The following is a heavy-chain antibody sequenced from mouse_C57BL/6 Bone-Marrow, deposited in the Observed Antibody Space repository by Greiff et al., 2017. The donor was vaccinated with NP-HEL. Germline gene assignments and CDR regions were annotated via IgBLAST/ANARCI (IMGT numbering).Heavy chain of an antibody. J-gene: IGHJ4*01. D-gene: IGHD2-2*01. CDR3: ARDDYGYDGNYAMDY. V-gene: IGHV3-6*01. Sequence: EVQLQESGPGLVKPSQSLSLTCSVTGYSITSGYYWNWIRQFPGNKLEWMGYISYDGSNNYNPSLKNRISITRDTSKNQFFLKLNSVTTEDTATYYCARDDYGYDGNYAMDYWGQGTSVTVSS. CDR1: GYSITSGYY. CDR2: ISYDGSN.